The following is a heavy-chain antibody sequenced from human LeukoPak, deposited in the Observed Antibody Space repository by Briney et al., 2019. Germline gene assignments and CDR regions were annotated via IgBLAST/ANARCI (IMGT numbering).Heavy chain of an antibody. CDR2: INLSGGST. J-gene: IGHJ4*02. CDR3: ARDYVDDIPMIKDY. Sequence: GASVKVSCKASGYTFTSYHMHWVRQAPGQGLEWMGKINLSGGSTTYAQKFRGRVTMTRDTSTSTVYMELSSLRSEDTAVYYCARDYVDDIPMIKDYWGQGTLVTVSS. V-gene: IGHV1-46*01. D-gene: IGHD2-8*01. CDR1: GYTFTSYH.